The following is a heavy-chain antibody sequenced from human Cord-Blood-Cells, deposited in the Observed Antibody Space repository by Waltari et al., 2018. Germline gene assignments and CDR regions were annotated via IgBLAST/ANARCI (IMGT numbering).Heavy chain of an antibody. D-gene: IGHD2-2*02. CDR1: GGSISSSSYY. CDR3: ARHRTSGRYCSSTSCYTGNGADIDY. J-gene: IGHJ4*02. Sequence: QLQLQESGPGLVKPSETLSLTCTVSGGSISSSSYYCGCIRQHPGKGPEWLGSIYYSGSTYYNPSLKSRVTISVDTSKNQFSLKLSSVTAADTAVYYCARHRTSGRYCSSTSCYTGNGADIDYWGQGTLVTVSS. V-gene: IGHV4-39*01. CDR2: IYYSGST.